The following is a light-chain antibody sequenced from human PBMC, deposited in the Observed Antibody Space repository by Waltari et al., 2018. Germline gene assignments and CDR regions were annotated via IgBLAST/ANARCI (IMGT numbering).Light chain of an antibody. Sequence: EIVMTQSPAALSVSPGERATLSCRASQSISNNLAWYQHKPGQPPRLLISGASTRATGVPARFSGSGSGTEFTLTISSLQSEDSAIYFCQHYNNWPFTFGPGTKVDIK. CDR1: QSISNN. J-gene: IGKJ3*01. V-gene: IGKV3-15*01. CDR2: GAS. CDR3: QHYNNWPFT.